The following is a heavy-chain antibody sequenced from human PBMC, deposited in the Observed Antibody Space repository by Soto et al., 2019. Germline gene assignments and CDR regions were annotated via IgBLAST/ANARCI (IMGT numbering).Heavy chain of an antibody. CDR1: GYTFTSYA. CDR2: INAGNGNT. V-gene: IGHV1-3*01. D-gene: IGHD3-3*01. CDR3: ARERIGAYYDFWSGYGPHDAFDS. J-gene: IGHJ3*02. Sequence: ASVKVSCKASGYTFTSYAMHWVRQAPGQRLEWMGWINAGNGNTKYSQKFQGRVTITRDTSASTAYMELSSLRSEDTAVYYCARERIGAYYDFWSGYGPHDAFDSWGQGTMVTVSS.